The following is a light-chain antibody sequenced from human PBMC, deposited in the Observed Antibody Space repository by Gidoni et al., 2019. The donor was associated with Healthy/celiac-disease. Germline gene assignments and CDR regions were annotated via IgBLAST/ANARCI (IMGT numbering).Light chain of an antibody. CDR1: QSVSSSY. Sequence: DIVMTQPHGTLSLSPGERATLSCRASQSVSSSYLAWYQQKPGQAPRLLIYGASRRATGIPDRFSGSGSGTDFTLTISRLEPEDFAVYYCQQYGSSPGTFGQGTKVEIK. CDR2: GAS. CDR3: QQYGSSPGT. J-gene: IGKJ1*01. V-gene: IGKV3-20*01.